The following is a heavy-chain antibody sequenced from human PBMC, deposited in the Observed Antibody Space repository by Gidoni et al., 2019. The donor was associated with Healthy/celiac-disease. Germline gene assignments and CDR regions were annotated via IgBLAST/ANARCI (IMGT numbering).Heavy chain of an antibody. Sequence: EGQLVQPGAEGNKQGEDLTNDTKGAGYSFTSSWIGWVRQMPGKGLEVMGIIYPGDSDTRYSPSFQGQVTISADNSISTAYLQWSSLKAADTAMYYCARRRGAVAGPWGQGTLVTVSS. J-gene: IGHJ5*02. D-gene: IGHD6-19*01. CDR1: GYSFTSSW. CDR3: ARRRGAVAGP. CDR2: IYPGDSDT. V-gene: IGHV5-51*03.